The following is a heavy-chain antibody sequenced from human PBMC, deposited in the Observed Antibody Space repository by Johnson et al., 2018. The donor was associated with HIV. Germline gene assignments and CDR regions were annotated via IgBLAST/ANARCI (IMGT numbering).Heavy chain of an antibody. V-gene: IGHV3-33*08. CDR1: GFTFSSYG. J-gene: IGHJ3*02. CDR2: IRYDGSKK. Sequence: QVQLVESGGGVVQPGRSLRLSCAASGFTFSSYGMHWVRQAPGKGLEWVALIRYDGSKKYYADSVKGRFTISGDNSKNTLYLQMNSLRAEDTAVYYCARGPLLWRAFDIWGQGTMVSVSS. D-gene: IGHD3-10*01. CDR3: ARGPLLWRAFDI.